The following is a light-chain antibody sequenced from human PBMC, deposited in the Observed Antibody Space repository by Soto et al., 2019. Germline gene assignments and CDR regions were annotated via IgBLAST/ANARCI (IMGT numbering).Light chain of an antibody. J-gene: IGLJ1*01. CDR2: AVS. Sequence: QAVGTQPGTESVSLGEAITISCNGTSSDVGLYDYVSWYQQHPGKAPQLMFYAVSNRPSGVSNRFSASKSGNTASLTIFGLQVEDEAVYYSSSYPTGSTLPRVFGTGTKVTVL. V-gene: IGLV2-14*01. CDR3: SSYPTGSTLPRV. CDR1: SSDVGLYDY.